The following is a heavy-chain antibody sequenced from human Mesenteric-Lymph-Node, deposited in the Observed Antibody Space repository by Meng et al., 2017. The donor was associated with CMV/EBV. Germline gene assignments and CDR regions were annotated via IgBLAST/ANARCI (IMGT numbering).Heavy chain of an antibody. CDR2: IYYSGST. D-gene: IGHD2-2*01. J-gene: IGHJ5*02. CDR1: GGSISSGGYY. Sequence: TGSGGSISSGGYYWSWIRQHPGKGLEWIGYIYYSGSTYYNPSLKSRVTISVDTSKNQFSLKLSSVTAADTAVYYCAFYQLLARWFDPWGQGTLVTVSS. V-gene: IGHV4-31*03. CDR3: AFYQLLARWFDP.